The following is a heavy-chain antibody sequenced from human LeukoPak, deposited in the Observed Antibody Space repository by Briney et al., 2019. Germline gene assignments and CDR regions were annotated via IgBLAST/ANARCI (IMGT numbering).Heavy chain of an antibody. CDR3: ARGYSGSFDY. CDR2: ISFDGTNK. J-gene: IGHJ4*02. V-gene: IGHV3-30-3*01. D-gene: IGHD1-26*01. CDR1: GFTFSSYT. Sequence: QTGGSLRLSCAASGFTFSSYTMHWVRQAPGKGLEWVAVISFDGTNKYYADSVKGPFTISRDNSKNTLYLQMDSLRAEDTAVYYCARGYSGSFDYWGQGTLVTVSS.